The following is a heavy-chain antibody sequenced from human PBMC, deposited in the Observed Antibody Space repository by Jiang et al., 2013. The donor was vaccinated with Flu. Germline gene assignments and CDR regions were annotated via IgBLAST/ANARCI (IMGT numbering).Heavy chain of an antibody. CDR1: GITFADYA. V-gene: IGHV3-49*03. CDR3: ARNTKCAADCPFYYWSFDL. J-gene: IGHJ2*01. CDR2: IRGQAYGGTT. D-gene: IGHD2-21*02. Sequence: GITFADYAVCWFRQAPGKGLEWVGFIRGQAYGGTTEYAASLKGRFTISTDDSKSVAYLQMTSLKTEDTAVYYCARNTKCAADCPFYYWSFDLWGRGTLVTVSS.